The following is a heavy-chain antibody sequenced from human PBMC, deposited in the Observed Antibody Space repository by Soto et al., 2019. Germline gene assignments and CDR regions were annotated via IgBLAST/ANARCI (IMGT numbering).Heavy chain of an antibody. CDR2: ISGSGGST. J-gene: IGHJ4*02. Sequence: GGSLRLSCAASGFTFSSYAMSWVRQAPGKGLEWVSAISGSGGSTYYADSMKGRFTISRDNSKNTLYLQMNSLRAEDTAVYYCAKAHTPVLGYCSGGSCSYYFDYWGQGTLVTVSS. V-gene: IGHV3-23*01. CDR1: GFTFSSYA. CDR3: AKAHTPVLGYCSGGSCSYYFDY. D-gene: IGHD2-15*01.